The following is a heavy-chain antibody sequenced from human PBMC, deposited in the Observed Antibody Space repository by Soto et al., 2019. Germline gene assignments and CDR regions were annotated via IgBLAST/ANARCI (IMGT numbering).Heavy chain of an antibody. D-gene: IGHD5-12*01. Sequence: AETLALTCTVSGGSISSYYWSCIRQPSGKGLEWIGRIYTSGSTNYNPSLKSRVTMSVDTSKNQFSLKLSSVTAADTAVYYCERDILRTGYYYYYGMDVWGQGNKVTVSS. CDR2: IYTSGST. V-gene: IGHV4-4*07. J-gene: IGHJ6*01. CDR3: ERDILRTGYYYYYGMDV. CDR1: GGSISSYY.